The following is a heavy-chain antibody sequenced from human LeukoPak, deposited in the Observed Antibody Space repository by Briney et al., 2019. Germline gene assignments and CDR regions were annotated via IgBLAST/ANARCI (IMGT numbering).Heavy chain of an antibody. Sequence: SETLSLTCAVYGGSFSGYYWGWIRQPPGKGLEWIGSIYHSGSTYYNPSLKSRVTISVDTSKNQFSLKLSSVTAADTAVYYCASSLKIVVVINYWGQGTLVTVSS. CDR2: IYHSGST. CDR3: ASSLKIVVVINY. D-gene: IGHD3-22*01. CDR1: GGSFSGYY. V-gene: IGHV4-38-2*01. J-gene: IGHJ4*02.